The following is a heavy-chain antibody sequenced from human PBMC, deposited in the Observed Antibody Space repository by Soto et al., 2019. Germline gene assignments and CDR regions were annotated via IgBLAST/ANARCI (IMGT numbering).Heavy chain of an antibody. Sequence: SETLSLTCTVSGGXISSYYWSWIRQPPGKGLEWIGYIYYSGSTNYNPSLKSRVTISVDTSKNQFSLKLSSVTAADTAVYYCARDGGGNNWNEVHGFVWGQGTLVTVSS. V-gene: IGHV4-59*01. CDR2: IYYSGST. D-gene: IGHD1-20*01. J-gene: IGHJ4*02. CDR3: ARDGGGNNWNEVHGFV. CDR1: GGXISSYY.